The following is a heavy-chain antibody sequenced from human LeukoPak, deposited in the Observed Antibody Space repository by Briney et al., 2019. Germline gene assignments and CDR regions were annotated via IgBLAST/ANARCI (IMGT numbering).Heavy chain of an antibody. Sequence: GGSLRLSCAASGFTFSSYAMHWVRQAPGKGLEWVAVISYDGSRKYHADSVKGRFTISRDNSKNTLYLQMNSLRAEDTAVYYCARVKGDYDILTGYYPPDYWGQGTLVTVSS. CDR1: GFTFSSYA. J-gene: IGHJ4*02. CDR2: ISYDGSRK. CDR3: ARVKGDYDILTGYYPPDY. V-gene: IGHV3-30-3*01. D-gene: IGHD3-9*01.